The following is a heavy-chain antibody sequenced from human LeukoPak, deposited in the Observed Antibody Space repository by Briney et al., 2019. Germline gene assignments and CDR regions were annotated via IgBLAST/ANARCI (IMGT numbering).Heavy chain of an antibody. CDR3: AKDRLGVTAPKAYFDY. CDR2: IYSGGST. J-gene: IGHJ4*02. D-gene: IGHD2-21*02. Sequence: GGSLRLSCAASGFTVSSNYISWVRQAPGKGLEWVSIIYSGGSTYYADSVKGRFTVSRDNSKNTVFLQMNSLRTEDTAVYYCAKDRLGVTAPKAYFDYWGQGTLVTVSS. V-gene: IGHV3-66*02. CDR1: GFTVSSNY.